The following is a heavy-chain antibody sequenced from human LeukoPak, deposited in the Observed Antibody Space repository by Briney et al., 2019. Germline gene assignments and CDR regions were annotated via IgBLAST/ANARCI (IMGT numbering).Heavy chain of an antibody. CDR2: ISSSSSYI. V-gene: IGHV3-21*01. CDR3: ARASIFGVVIYDAFDI. J-gene: IGHJ3*02. CDR1: GFTFSSYS. Sequence: PGGSLRLSCAASGFTFSSYSMNWVRQAPGKGLEWVSSISSSSSYIYYADSVKGRFTISRDNAKNSLYLQMNSLRAEDTAVYYCARASIFGVVIYDAFDIWGQGTMVTVSS. D-gene: IGHD3-3*01.